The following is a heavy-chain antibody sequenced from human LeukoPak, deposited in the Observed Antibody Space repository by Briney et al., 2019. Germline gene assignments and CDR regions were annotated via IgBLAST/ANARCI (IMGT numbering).Heavy chain of an antibody. CDR3: AKDILPFPSRAAGGYPDY. J-gene: IGHJ4*02. CDR1: GFTPATYA. V-gene: IGHV3-43D*03. Sequence: SLRPSCALSGFTPATYAMDWVRHTAGNGLEWVCLISRDGGSTYYADSVKGRFGISRDNRRSSLYVQMNSLRPEDTALYYCAKDILPFPSRAAGGYPDYWGQGTLVTVSS. D-gene: IGHD6-13*01. CDR2: ISRDGGST.